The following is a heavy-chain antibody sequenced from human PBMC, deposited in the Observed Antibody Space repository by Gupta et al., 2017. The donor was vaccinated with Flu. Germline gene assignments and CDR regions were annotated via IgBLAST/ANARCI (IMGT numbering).Heavy chain of an antibody. D-gene: IGHD1-26*01. V-gene: IGHV3-48*02. CDR1: GFTFSSYS. J-gene: IGHJ4*02. Sequence: EVQLVESGGGLVQPGGSLRLSCAASGFTFSSYSMNWVRQAPGKGLEWVSYISSSSSTIYYADSGKGRFTISRDNAKNSLYLQMNSLRDEDTAVYYCARAFSGVGATFGLLGNWGQGTLVTVSS. CDR3: ARAFSGVGATFGLLGN. CDR2: ISSSSSTI.